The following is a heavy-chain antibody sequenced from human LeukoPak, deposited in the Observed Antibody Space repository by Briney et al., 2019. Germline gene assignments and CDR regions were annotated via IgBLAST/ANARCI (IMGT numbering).Heavy chain of an antibody. Sequence: ASVKVSCKASGYTFTSYGISWVRQAPGQGLEWMGWISAYNGNTNYAQKLQGRVTMTTDTSTSTAYMELRSLRSDDTAVYYCATTGDIVVVPAATNYYYGMDVWGQGTTVTVSS. V-gene: IGHV1-18*01. CDR2: ISAYNGNT. D-gene: IGHD2-2*01. J-gene: IGHJ6*02. CDR1: GYTFTSYG. CDR3: ATTGDIVVVPAATNYYYGMDV.